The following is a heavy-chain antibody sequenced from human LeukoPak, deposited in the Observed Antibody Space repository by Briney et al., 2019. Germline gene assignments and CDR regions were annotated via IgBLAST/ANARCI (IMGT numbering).Heavy chain of an antibody. D-gene: IGHD6-19*01. CDR3: ARYATVAAHRDFDY. Sequence: PGGSLRLSCAASGFTFSSYSMNWVRQAPGKGLEWVSYITSSSSTIFYADSVKGRFTVSRDNAKNSLYLQVNSLRAEDTAVYYCARYATVAAHRDFDYWGQGTLVTVSS. J-gene: IGHJ4*02. CDR1: GFTFSSYS. V-gene: IGHV3-48*01. CDR2: ITSSSSTI.